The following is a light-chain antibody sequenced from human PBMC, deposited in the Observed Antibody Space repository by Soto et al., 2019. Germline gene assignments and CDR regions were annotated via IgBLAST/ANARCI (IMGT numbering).Light chain of an antibody. CDR1: QSIISW. J-gene: IGKJ5*01. V-gene: IGKV1-12*01. CDR2: AAS. Sequence: DIQMTQSPSTLSASVVDRVTITCRASQSIISWLAWYQQKPGKAPKLLIYAASSLQSGVPSRFSGSGSGTDFTLTISSLQPEDFATYYCQQANSFPITFGQGTRLEIK. CDR3: QQANSFPIT.